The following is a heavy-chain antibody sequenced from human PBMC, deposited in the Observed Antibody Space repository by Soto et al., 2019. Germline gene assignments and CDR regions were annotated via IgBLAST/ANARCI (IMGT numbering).Heavy chain of an antibody. V-gene: IGHV3-30-3*01. Sequence: PGGSLRLSCAASGFTFSSYAMHWVRQAPGKGLEWVAVISYDGSNKYYADSVRGRFTIYRDNSKNTLYLQMNSLRAEDTAVYYCARDITYYDFWSGPTTYYYYYGMDVWGQGTTVTVSS. D-gene: IGHD3-3*01. CDR1: GFTFSSYA. J-gene: IGHJ6*02. CDR3: ARDITYYDFWSGPTTYYYYYGMDV. CDR2: ISYDGSNK.